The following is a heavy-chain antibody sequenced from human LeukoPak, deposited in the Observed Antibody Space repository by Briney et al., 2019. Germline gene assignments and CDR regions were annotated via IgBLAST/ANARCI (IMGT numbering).Heavy chain of an antibody. CDR3: ARMAVSYYYDSSTYSPVAFDV. J-gene: IGHJ3*01. Sequence: SETLSVTCNVSGYSISSGFYWGWIRQSPGEGLEWIATIFHSGSIFYNPSLKGRVSLSVDTSQNQFSLELNSVTAADTAVYYCARMAVSYYYDSSTYSPVAFDVWGQGTMVTVSS. CDR1: GYSISSGFY. V-gene: IGHV4-38-2*02. CDR2: IFHSGSI. D-gene: IGHD3-22*01.